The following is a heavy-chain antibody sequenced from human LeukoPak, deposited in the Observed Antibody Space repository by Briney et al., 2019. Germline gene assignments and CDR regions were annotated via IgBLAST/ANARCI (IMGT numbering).Heavy chain of an antibody. CDR1: AFTFSSYA. Sequence: GGSLRLSCAASAFTFSSYAMSWVRQAPGKGLEWVSAISGSGGSTYYADSVKGRFTISRDNSKNTLYLQMNSLRAEDTAVYYCAKSPRRDSYSISTYYFDYRGQGTLVTVSS. CDR2: ISGSGGST. D-gene: IGHD5-24*01. V-gene: IGHV3-23*01. CDR3: AKSPRRDSYSISTYYFDY. J-gene: IGHJ4*02.